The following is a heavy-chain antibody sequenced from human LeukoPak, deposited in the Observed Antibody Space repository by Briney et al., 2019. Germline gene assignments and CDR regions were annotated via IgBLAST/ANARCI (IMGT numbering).Heavy chain of an antibody. CDR2: IFYIGST. D-gene: IGHD4-17*01. V-gene: IGHV4-59*11. CDR1: GGSMTSHY. Sequence: SETLSLSSAVPGGSMTSHYLSGIRQPPGEGLEWIGYIFYIGSTNSNPALTSRVSISVDTSENQFSLKLSPVTAADAAVNFCARDPTAVTKGLDIWGQGTMVTVSS. J-gene: IGHJ3*02. CDR3: ARDPTAVTKGLDI.